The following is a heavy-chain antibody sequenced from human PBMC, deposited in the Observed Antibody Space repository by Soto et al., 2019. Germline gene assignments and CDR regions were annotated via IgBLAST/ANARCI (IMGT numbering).Heavy chain of an antibody. D-gene: IGHD3-22*01. Sequence: SVKVSCKASGGTFSSYTISWVRQAPGQRLDWMGRIIPILGIANYAQKFQGRVTITADKSTSTAYMELSSLRSEDTAVYYCAREGYDSSGYFTGYDAFDIWGQGTMVTVSS. J-gene: IGHJ3*02. CDR3: AREGYDSSGYFTGYDAFDI. CDR2: IIPILGIA. CDR1: GGTFSSYT. V-gene: IGHV1-69*04.